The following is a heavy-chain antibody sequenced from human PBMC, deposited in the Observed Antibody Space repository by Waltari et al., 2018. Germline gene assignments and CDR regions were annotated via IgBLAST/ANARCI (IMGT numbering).Heavy chain of an antibody. V-gene: IGHV3-23*04. D-gene: IGHD5-18*01. CDR3: AKDVGYSGGHFDS. J-gene: IGHJ4*02. Sequence: EVQLVESGGGLVQGGGALRLSCVVSEFTFGAYAMSWVRQAPGKGLEWVSSLSGGGGNTHYEDSVRGRFTISRDNSKNTLYLQMNTLRAEDTATYYCAKDVGYSGGHFDSWGLGIPVTVSS. CDR1: EFTFGAYA. CDR2: LSGGGGNT.